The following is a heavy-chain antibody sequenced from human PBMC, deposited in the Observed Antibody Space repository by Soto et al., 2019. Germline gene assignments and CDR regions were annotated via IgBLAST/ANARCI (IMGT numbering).Heavy chain of an antibody. Sequence: SVKVSCKASGGTFSSYTISWVRQAPGQGLEWMGRIIPLLGIANYAQKFQGRVTITADKSTSTAYMELSSLRSEDTAVYYCARLYGTGFFDYWGQGTLVTVSS. CDR3: ARLYGTGFFDY. J-gene: IGHJ4*02. V-gene: IGHV1-69*02. CDR1: GGTFSSYT. D-gene: IGHD2-8*02. CDR2: IIPLLGIA.